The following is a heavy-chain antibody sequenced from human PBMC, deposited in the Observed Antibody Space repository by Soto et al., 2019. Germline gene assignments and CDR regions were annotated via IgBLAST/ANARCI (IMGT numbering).Heavy chain of an antibody. Sequence: EVQLVESGGGLVEPGGSLRLSCAASGFTFTTAWINWVRQAPGKGLEWVGRIKSKVACGTTDFAAPVKGRFAISRDDSRNMVYFQMNSLKIEDTAVYYCTPDSHFTMNLVRFAYWGLGTLVTVSS. J-gene: IGHJ4*01. CDR2: IKSKVACGTT. CDR1: GFTFTTAW. V-gene: IGHV3-15*07. CDR3: TPDSHFTMNLVRFAY. D-gene: IGHD3-22*01.